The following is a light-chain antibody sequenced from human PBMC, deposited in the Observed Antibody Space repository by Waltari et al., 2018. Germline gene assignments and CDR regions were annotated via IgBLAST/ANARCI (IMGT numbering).Light chain of an antibody. J-gene: IGKJ1*01. Sequence: EIVMTQSPATLSVSPGERATLSCRARQSVSSNLAWYQQKPGQAPRLLIHGASTRATGIPARFSGSGSGTEFTLTISSLQSEDFAVYYCQQYNNWWTFGQGTKVEIK. V-gene: IGKV3-15*01. CDR1: QSVSSN. CDR2: GAS. CDR3: QQYNNWWT.